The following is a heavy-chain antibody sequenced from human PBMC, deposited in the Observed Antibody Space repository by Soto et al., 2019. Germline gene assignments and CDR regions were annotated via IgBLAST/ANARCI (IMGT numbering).Heavy chain of an antibody. V-gene: IGHV2-5*02. J-gene: IGHJ4*02. D-gene: IGHD6-6*01. CDR1: GFSLSTSGVD. CDR2: IYWDDDK. CDR3: AHRRPYSNSPEYFFDY. Sequence: QITLKESGPTLVKPTQTLTLTCTFSGFSLSTSGVDVGWIRQPPGKALEWLALIYWDDDKRYSPSLKSRLTITXXTXKXQVVLTMTNMYPLDTATYYCAHRRPYSNSPEYFFDYWGQGTLVTVSS.